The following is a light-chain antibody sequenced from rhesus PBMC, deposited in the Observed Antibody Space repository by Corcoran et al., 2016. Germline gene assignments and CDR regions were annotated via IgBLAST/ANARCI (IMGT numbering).Light chain of an antibody. V-gene: IGLV2S9*01. CDR2: DVT. J-gene: IGLJ6*01. CDR3: CSDRRQNSFV. CDR1: STDVGGYND. Sequence: QSALTQPRSVSASLGPSVAISCTGTSTDVGGYNDVSWYQQYSGTAPRLLIYDVTKRPSGVSDRFSGSKSGNSASLTISGLQAEDAADYYCCSDRRQNSFVFGSGTELTVL.